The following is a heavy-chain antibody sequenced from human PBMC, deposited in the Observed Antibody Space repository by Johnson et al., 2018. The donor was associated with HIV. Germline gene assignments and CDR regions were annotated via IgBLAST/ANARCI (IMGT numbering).Heavy chain of an antibody. D-gene: IGHD6-13*01. CDR2: ISSSGSTI. Sequence: EVQLLESGGGVVQPGRSLRLSCAASGFTFSSYGMHWVRQAPGKGLEWVSYISSSGSTIYYADSVKGRFTISRDNAKNSLYLQMDSLRAEDTAVYYCARDGVYSSPWDAFDIWGQGTMVTVSS. CDR3: ARDGVYSSPWDAFDI. CDR1: GFTFSSYG. V-gene: IGHV3-48*04. J-gene: IGHJ3*02.